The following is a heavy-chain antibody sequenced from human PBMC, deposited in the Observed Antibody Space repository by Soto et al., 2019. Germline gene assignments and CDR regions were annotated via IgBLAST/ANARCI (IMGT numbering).Heavy chain of an antibody. CDR1: GFTFSSYA. J-gene: IGHJ4*02. CDR2: LSGSGGST. D-gene: IGHD6-6*01. Sequence: EVQLLESGGGLVQPGGSLRLSCAASGFTFSSYAMSWVRQAPGKGLEWVSTLSGSGGSTYSADSVNGRFTISGDNSKNTLYLQMNSLRAEDTAVYYCATDAAAYSSAYDFDSWGQGTLVTVSS. CDR3: ATDAAAYSSAYDFDS. V-gene: IGHV3-23*01.